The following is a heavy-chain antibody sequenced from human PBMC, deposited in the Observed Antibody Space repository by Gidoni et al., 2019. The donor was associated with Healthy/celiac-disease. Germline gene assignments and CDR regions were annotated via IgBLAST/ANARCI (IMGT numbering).Heavy chain of an antibody. CDR2: IRSKAYGGTT. CDR1: GFTFGDYA. D-gene: IGHD3-3*02. J-gene: IGHJ4*02. V-gene: IGHV3-49*05. CDR3: TRGPPHFWAILGGNHLDY. Sequence: EVQLVESGGGLVKPGRSLRLSCTASGFTFGDYAMSWFRQAPGKGLEWVGFIRSKAYGGTTEYAASVKGRFTISRDDSKSIAYLQMNSLKTEDTAVYYCTRGPPHFWAILGGNHLDYWGQGTLVTVSS.